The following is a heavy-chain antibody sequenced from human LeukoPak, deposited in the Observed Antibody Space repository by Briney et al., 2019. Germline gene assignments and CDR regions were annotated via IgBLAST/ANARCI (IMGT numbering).Heavy chain of an antibody. Sequence: SETLSLTCTVSGGSISSSSYYWGWIRQPPGKGLEWIGSIYYSGSTYYNLSLKSRVTISVDTSKNQFSLKLSSVTAADTAVYYCARLRGYSYGYIFDYWGQGTLVTVSS. J-gene: IGHJ4*02. CDR2: IYYSGST. CDR3: ARLRGYSYGYIFDY. D-gene: IGHD5-18*01. CDR1: GGSISSSSYY. V-gene: IGHV4-39*01.